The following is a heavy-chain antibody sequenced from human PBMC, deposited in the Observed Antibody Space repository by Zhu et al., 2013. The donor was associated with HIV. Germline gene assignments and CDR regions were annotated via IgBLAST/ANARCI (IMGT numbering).Heavy chain of an antibody. D-gene: IGHD3-22*01. CDR3: ARGDYYDSSGYYDY. J-gene: IGHJ4*02. CDR2: INPNTGGT. V-gene: IGHV1-2*02. Sequence: QVQLLQSGAEVKKTGSSVKVSCKASGGTFSTHGISWVRQAPGQGPEWMGWINPNTGGTDYAQKFQGRVTMTRDTSISTAYIDLRSLRSDDTAVYYCARGDYYDSSGYYDYWGQGTLVTVSS. CDR1: GGTFSTHG.